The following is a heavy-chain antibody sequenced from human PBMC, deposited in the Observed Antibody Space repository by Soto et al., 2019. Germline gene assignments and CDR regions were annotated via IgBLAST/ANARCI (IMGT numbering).Heavy chain of an antibody. V-gene: IGHV1-69*05. Sequence: QVQLVQSGAEVKKPGSSVKVSCKASGGTFSSYAISWVRQAPGQGLEWMGGIIPICGTANYAQKFQGRVKITSDESTSTAYMELSSLRSEDTAVYYCPPPWLVRYYYYGMDVWGQGTTVTDSS. D-gene: IGHD6-19*01. CDR3: PPPWLVRYYYYGMDV. CDR2: IIPICGTA. J-gene: IGHJ6*02. CDR1: GGTFSSYA.